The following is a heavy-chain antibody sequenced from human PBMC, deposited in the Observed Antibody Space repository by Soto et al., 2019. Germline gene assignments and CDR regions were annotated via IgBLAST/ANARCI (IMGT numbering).Heavy chain of an antibody. CDR2: INQDGTER. Sequence: PGGSLRLCCAASGFTFSTYWMAWVRQAPGKGLEWVADINQDGTERFYVDSVKGRFTISRDNARNSVYLQMNSLRAEDMAVYYCARDPLRRSAYWGQGTLVTVSS. V-gene: IGHV3-7*05. CDR3: ARDPLRRSAY. D-gene: IGHD3-16*01. J-gene: IGHJ4*02. CDR1: GFTFSTYW.